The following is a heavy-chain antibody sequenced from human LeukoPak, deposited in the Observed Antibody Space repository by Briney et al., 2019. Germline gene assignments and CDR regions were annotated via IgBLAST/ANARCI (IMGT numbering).Heavy chain of an antibody. V-gene: IGHV4-34*01. Sequence: SETLSLTCAVYGGSFSGYYWSWIRQPPGKGLEWIGEINHSGSTNYNPSLKSRVTISVDTSKNQFSLKLRSVTAADTAVYYCARDPTTVTTIFDSWGQGTLVTVSS. CDR2: INHSGST. CDR3: ARDPTTVTTIFDS. CDR1: GGSFSGYY. D-gene: IGHD4-17*01. J-gene: IGHJ4*02.